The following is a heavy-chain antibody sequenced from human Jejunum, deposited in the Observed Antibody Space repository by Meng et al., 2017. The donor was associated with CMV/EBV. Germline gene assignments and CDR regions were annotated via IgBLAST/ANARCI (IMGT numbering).Heavy chain of an antibody. CDR3: ARVKTRAANDD. J-gene: IGHJ4*02. CDR2: ISHSGNT. Sequence: QLQLQESGPGRGKSSETLSLTCTVSGGSISSSGYYWGWIRQPPGKGLEWIGTISHSGNTYYNPSLKSRVTISVDTSRNQFSLKVTSVTAADTAVYYCARVKTRAANDDWGQGSLGTVAS. CDR1: GGSISSSGYY. D-gene: IGHD2-15*01. V-gene: IGHV4-39*07.